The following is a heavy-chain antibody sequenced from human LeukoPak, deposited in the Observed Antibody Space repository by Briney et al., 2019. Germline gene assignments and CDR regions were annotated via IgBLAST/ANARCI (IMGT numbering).Heavy chain of an antibody. CDR1: GFTVSSNY. CDR2: ISSSGTTI. CDR3: ARCDWHYYYYYMDV. J-gene: IGHJ6*03. D-gene: IGHD2-21*01. V-gene: IGHV3-11*04. Sequence: PGGSLRLSCAASGFTVSSNYMSWVRQAPGKGLEWVSYISSSGTTIYYADSVKGRFTISRDNAKNSLYLQMNSLRAEDTAVYYCARCDWHYYYYYMDVWGKGTTVTVSS.